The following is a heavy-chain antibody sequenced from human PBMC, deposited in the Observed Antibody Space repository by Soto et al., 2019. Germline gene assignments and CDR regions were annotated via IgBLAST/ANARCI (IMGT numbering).Heavy chain of an antibody. D-gene: IGHD2-15*01. J-gene: IGHJ4*02. CDR3: ARAWYCSGGTCFHGNCDY. V-gene: IGHV1-46*01. CDR2: INPNGGST. Sequence: QVQLVQSGAEVKRPGASVKVSCKASGYNFTTYYMHWVRQAPGQGLEWLGIINPNGGSTTYAQKFQGRVTMTRETSTSTVYLEVSSLRSEDTAVYYCARAWYCSGGTCFHGNCDYWGQGTLVTVSA. CDR1: GYNFTTYY.